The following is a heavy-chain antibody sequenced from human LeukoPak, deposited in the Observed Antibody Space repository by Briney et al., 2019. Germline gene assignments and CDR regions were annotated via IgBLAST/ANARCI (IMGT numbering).Heavy chain of an antibody. J-gene: IGHJ4*02. V-gene: IGHV3-30*04. CDR3: ARGEYYYDTRVVGGY. Sequence: GGSLRLSCAASGFTYSSSAMHWVRQAPGKGLEWVTVISYDGSNKYYADSVKGRFTISRDNSKNTLYLQMNSLRAEDTAVYYCARGEYYYDTRVVGGYWGQGTLVTVSS. D-gene: IGHD3-22*01. CDR2: ISYDGSNK. CDR1: GFTYSSSA.